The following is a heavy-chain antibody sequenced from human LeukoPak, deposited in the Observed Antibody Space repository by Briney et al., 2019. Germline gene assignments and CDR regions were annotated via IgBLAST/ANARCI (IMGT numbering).Heavy chain of an antibody. V-gene: IGHV4-59*12. D-gene: IGHD6-6*01. CDR1: GGSISSYY. J-gene: IGHJ5*02. Sequence: PSETLSLTCTVSGGSISSYYWSWIRQPPGKGLEWIGYIYYSGSTNYNPSLKSRVTISVDTSKNQFSLKLSSVTAADTAVYYCARGQQLVRRWFDPWGQGTLVTVSS. CDR2: IYYSGST. CDR3: ARGQQLVRRWFDP.